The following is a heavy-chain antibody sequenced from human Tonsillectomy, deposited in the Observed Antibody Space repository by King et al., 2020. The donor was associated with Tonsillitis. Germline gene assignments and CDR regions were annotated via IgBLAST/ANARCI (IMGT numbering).Heavy chain of an antibody. CDR2: INSDGSST. J-gene: IGHJ6*02. D-gene: IGHD3-22*01. CDR1: GFTFSSYW. CDR3: ARAQLERGRYYYDSSGYYRYYYGMDV. V-gene: IGHV3-74*01. Sequence: VQLVESGGGLVQPGGSLRLSCAASGFTFSSYWMHWVRQAPGKGLVWVSRINSDGSSTSYADSVKGRFTISRDNAKNTLYLQMNSLRAEDTAVYYCARAQLERGRYYYDSSGYYRYYYGMDVWGQGTTVTVSS.